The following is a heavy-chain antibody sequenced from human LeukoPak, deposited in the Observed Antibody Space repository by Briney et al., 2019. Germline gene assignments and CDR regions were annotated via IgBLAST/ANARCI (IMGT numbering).Heavy chain of an antibody. J-gene: IGHJ4*02. Sequence: PGGSLRLSCVASGFTFSTFAMNWVRQAPGKGLEWVSVIYSGGSTYYADSVKGRFTISRDNSKNTLYLQMNSLRAEDTAVYYCARGDPRLRGSDYWGQGTLVTVSS. V-gene: IGHV3-53*01. CDR1: GFTFSTFA. CDR3: ARGDPRLRGSDY. CDR2: IYSGGST. D-gene: IGHD4-17*01.